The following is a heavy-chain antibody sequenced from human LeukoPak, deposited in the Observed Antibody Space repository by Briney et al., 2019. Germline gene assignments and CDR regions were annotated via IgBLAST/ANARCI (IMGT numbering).Heavy chain of an antibody. CDR2: INHSGST. CDR3: ARGQIGYSGYDSQYFDY. V-gene: IGHV4-34*01. Sequence: SETLPLTCAVYGGSFSGYYWSWIRQPPGKGLEWIGEINHSGSTNYNPSIKSRVTISVDTSKNQFSLKLSSVTAAETAVYYCARGQIGYSGYDSQYFDYWGQGTLVTVSS. D-gene: IGHD5-12*01. CDR1: GGSFSGYY. J-gene: IGHJ4*02.